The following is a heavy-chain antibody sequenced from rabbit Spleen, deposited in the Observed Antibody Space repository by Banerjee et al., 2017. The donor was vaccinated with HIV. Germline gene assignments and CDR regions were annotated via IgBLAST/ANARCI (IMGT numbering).Heavy chain of an antibody. Sequence: QQLVESGGGLVKPGASLTLTCTASGFSFSSNDYMCWVRQAPGKGLEWISCITGSSSDFTYSATWAKGRFTISKTSSTTVTLQMTRLTAADTATYFCARDTASSFSSYGMDLWGQGTLVTVS. CDR2: ITGSSSDFT. CDR3: ARDTASSFSSYGMDL. J-gene: IGHJ6*01. V-gene: IGHV1S40*01. D-gene: IGHD8-1*01. CDR1: GFSFSSNDY.